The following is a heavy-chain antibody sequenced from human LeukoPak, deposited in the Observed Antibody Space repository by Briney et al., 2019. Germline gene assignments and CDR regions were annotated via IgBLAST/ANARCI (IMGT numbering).Heavy chain of an antibody. J-gene: IGHJ4*02. CDR3: AKPGYYYDSSGYYYFDY. CDR1: GFTFSSYA. CDR2: FSGSGGST. V-gene: IGHV3-23*01. D-gene: IGHD3-22*01. Sequence: PGGSLRLSCAASGFTFSSYAMSWVRQAPGKGLGWVSAFSGSGGSTYYADSVKGRFTISRDNSKNTLYLQMNSLRAEDTAVYYCAKPGYYYDSSGYYYFDYWGQGTLVTVSS.